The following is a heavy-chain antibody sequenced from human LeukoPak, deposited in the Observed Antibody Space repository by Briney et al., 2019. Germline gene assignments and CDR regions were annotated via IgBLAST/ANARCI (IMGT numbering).Heavy chain of an antibody. CDR1: GGSISSYY. D-gene: IGHD4-23*01. Sequence: PSETLSLTCTVSGGSISSYYWSWIRQPPGKGLEWIGYIYYSGSTNYNPSLKSRVTISVDTSKNQFSLKLSSVTAADTAVYYCARGPTTVVTPDWFDPWGQGTLVTVSS. J-gene: IGHJ5*02. CDR3: ARGPTTVVTPDWFDP. CDR2: IYYSGST. V-gene: IGHV4-59*01.